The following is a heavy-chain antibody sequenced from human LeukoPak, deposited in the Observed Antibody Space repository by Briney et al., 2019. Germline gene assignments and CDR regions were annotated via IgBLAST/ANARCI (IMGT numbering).Heavy chain of an antibody. Sequence: ASVKVSCKASGYAFTSYAMNCVRQAPGQGLEWMGWINTNTGNPTYAQGFTGRFVFSLDTSVSTAYLQISSLKAEDTAVYYCARDYYGSGSPPDYWGQGTLVTVSS. CDR2: INTNTGNP. V-gene: IGHV7-4-1*02. D-gene: IGHD3-10*01. CDR3: ARDYYGSGSPPDY. J-gene: IGHJ4*02. CDR1: GYAFTSYA.